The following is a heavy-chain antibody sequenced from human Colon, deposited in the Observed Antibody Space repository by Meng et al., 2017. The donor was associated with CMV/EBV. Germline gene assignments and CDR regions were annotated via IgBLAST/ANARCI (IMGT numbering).Heavy chain of an antibody. CDR1: GGSITSYY. CDR2: IYYGGTT. Sequence: QVQLQESGPGLVKPSETLSLTCTVSGGSITSYYWSWIRQPPGKGLEWIGYIYYGGTTNYNPSLKSRVTISVDTSKNQFSLKLSSVTAADTAVYYCARNSGWNLYYFDYWGQGTLVTVSS. J-gene: IGHJ4*02. D-gene: IGHD6-19*01. CDR3: ARNSGWNLYYFDY. V-gene: IGHV4-59*08.